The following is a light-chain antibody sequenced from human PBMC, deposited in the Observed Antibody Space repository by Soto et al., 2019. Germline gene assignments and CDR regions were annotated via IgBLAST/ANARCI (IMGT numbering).Light chain of an antibody. Sequence: DIQMTQSPSSVSASVGDRVTITCRASQGLNNWLAWYQQKPGETPKLLIYTTSNLQSGVPSRFSGSGSGTDFTLTISSLQPEDFATYHSHQANSFPLTFGGGTKVEIK. J-gene: IGKJ4*01. CDR1: QGLNNW. CDR3: HQANSFPLT. CDR2: TTS. V-gene: IGKV1D-12*01.